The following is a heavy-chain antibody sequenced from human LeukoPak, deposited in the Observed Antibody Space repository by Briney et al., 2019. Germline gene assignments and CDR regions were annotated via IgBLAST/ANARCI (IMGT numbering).Heavy chain of an antibody. D-gene: IGHD3-10*01. V-gene: IGHV1-2*02. CDR2: IDPNSGGT. CDR3: ARAMVRGVIPLGY. CDR1: GYTFTGNH. Sequence: ASVKVSCKASGYTFTGNHVHWLRQAPGQGLEWMGWIDPNSGGTLYAQKFQDRVTMTSDTSISTAYMELSGLTSEDTAVYYCARAMVRGVIPLGYWGQGTLVSVSS. J-gene: IGHJ4*02.